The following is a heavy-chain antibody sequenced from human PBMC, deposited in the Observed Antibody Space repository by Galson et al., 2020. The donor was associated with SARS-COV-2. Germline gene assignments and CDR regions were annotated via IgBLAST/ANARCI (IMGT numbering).Heavy chain of an antibody. CDR1: GFTFSNAW. V-gene: IGHV3-15*01. Sequence: GGSLRLSCAASGFTFSNAWMSWVRQAPGKGLEWVGRIKSKTEGGTKDYAAPVKGRFTISRDDSKNTLYLQMNSLKTEDTAVYYCTTDFRRRNWFDPWGQGTLVTVSS. J-gene: IGHJ5*02. CDR3: TTDFRRRNWFDP. CDR2: IKSKTEGGTK.